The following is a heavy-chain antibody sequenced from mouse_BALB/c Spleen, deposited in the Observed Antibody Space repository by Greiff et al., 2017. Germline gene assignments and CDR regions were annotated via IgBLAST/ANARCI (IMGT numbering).Heavy chain of an antibody. CDR3: ARGNQLGAGFAY. Sequence: QVQLKQPGPGLVAPSQSLSITCTVSGFSFTSYGVHWVRQPPGKGLEWLGVIWAGGSTNYNSALMSRLSISKDNSKCQVFLKMNSLQTTDTAMYYYARGNQLGAGFAYWGQGTLVTVSA. J-gene: IGHJ3*01. CDR2: IWAGGST. V-gene: IGHV2-9*02. D-gene: IGHD4-1*02. CDR1: GFSFTSYG.